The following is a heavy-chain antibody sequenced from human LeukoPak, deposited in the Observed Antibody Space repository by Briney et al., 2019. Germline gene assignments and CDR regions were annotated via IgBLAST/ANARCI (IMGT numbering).Heavy chain of an antibody. D-gene: IGHD2-15*01. CDR1: GGSISSSSYY. Sequence: SETLSLTCTVSGGSISSSSYYWGWIRQPPGKGLEWIGSIYYSGSTYYNPSLKSRVTISVDTSKNQFSLKLSSVTAADTAVYYCARDNHYYCSGGSCSVINWFDPWGQGTLVTVSS. J-gene: IGHJ5*02. CDR2: IYYSGST. CDR3: ARDNHYYCSGGSCSVINWFDP. V-gene: IGHV4-39*07.